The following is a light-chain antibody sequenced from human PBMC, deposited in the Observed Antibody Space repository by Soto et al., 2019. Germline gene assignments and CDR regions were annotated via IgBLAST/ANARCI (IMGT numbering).Light chain of an antibody. J-gene: IGKJ2*01. CDR1: QXVXXRY. CDR2: GTS. Sequence: EIVXXXSPGXXXLSPGERATXXXXXSQXVXXRYLAWYQQKPGQAPRLLIYGTSSRATGIPDRFSGSGSGTDFTFTISRLEPEDAAVYYCQQYGSSPPYTFGQGTKLEIK. V-gene: IGKV3-20*01. CDR3: QQYGSSPPYT.